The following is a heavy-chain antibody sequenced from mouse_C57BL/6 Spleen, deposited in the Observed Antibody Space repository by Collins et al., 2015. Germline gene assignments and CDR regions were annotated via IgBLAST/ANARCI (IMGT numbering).Heavy chain of an antibody. CDR2: GGGST. V-gene: IGHV5-12*01. Sequence: GGGSTYYPDTVKGRFTISRDNAKNTLYLQMSRLKSEDTAMYYCARRGYYYAMDYWGQGTSVTVSS. CDR3: ARRGYYYAMDY. J-gene: IGHJ4*01.